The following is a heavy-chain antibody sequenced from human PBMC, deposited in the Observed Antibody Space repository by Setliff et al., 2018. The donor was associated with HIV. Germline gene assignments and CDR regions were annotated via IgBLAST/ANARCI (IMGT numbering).Heavy chain of an antibody. Sequence: SETLSLTCGVYGGSVSAYEWRWIRQPPGKGLEWIGFVYSTGSINYSPSFRGRLTISLDTSENQFSLHLTSVTAADTAVYYCARGPSGSAPAPARAPHYYGLDLWGPGTTVTVSS. D-gene: IGHD2-2*01. J-gene: IGHJ6*01. CDR3: ARGPSGSAPAPARAPHYYGLDL. V-gene: IGHV4-34*11. CDR1: GGSVSAYE. CDR2: VYSTGSI.